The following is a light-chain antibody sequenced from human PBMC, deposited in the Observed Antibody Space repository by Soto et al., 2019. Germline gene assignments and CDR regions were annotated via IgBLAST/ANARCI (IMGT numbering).Light chain of an antibody. Sequence: EIVLTQSPGTPSLSPGGRATPSCRASRGISSNLAWYQQKPGQAPRLLIYDASTRATGIPARFSGSGSGTEFTLTISSLQSEDFAVYYCHQYNNWPPWTFGQGTKVDI. CDR3: HQYNNWPPWT. CDR1: RGISSN. CDR2: DAS. J-gene: IGKJ1*01. V-gene: IGKV3-15*01.